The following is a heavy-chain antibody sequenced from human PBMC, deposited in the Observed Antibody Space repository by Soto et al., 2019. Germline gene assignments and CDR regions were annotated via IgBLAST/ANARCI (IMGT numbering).Heavy chain of an antibody. Sequence: QVQLQESGPGLVKPSETLSLTCTVSGVSITPYFWSWIRQPAGKAPEWVGHIYASGRTTYNPSLKSRVTMFVSKTQVSLRLTSVTAADTAVYYCARHFDVDPSLDQYYFDLWGRGALVTVSS. J-gene: IGHJ2*01. CDR3: ARHFDVDPSLDQYYFDL. CDR2: IYASGRT. V-gene: IGHV4-4*07. D-gene: IGHD3-9*01. CDR1: GVSITPYF.